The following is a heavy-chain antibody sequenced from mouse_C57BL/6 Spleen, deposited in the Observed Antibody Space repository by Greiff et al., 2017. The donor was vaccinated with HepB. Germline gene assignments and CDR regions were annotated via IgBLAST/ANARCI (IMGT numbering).Heavy chain of an antibody. Sequence: QVQLQQPGAELVMPGASVKLSCKASGYTFTSYWMHWVKQRPGQGLEWIGEIDPSDSYTNYNQKFKGKSTLTVDKSSSTAYMQLSSLTSDDSAVYYCARRDYDESWFAYWGQGTLVTVSA. CDR1: GYTFTSYW. CDR2: IDPSDSYT. D-gene: IGHD2-4*01. J-gene: IGHJ3*01. CDR3: ARRDYDESWFAY. V-gene: IGHV1-69*01.